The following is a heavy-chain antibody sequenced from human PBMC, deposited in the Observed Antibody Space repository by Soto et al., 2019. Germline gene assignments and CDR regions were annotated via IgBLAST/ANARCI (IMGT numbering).Heavy chain of an antibody. V-gene: IGHV3-21*01. CDR2: ISSSSSYI. J-gene: IGHJ6*02. Sequence: GGSMRLSCAAFGFTCCSYSMNWVRQAPGKGLEWVSSISSSSSYIYYADSMQRRFAISRDNAKNSLYLQMNSLRAEVTAVYCCARGFAVAGTYYYGMDIWGQGTTVTVSS. D-gene: IGHD6-19*01. CDR3: ARGFAVAGTYYYGMDI. CDR1: GFTCCSYS.